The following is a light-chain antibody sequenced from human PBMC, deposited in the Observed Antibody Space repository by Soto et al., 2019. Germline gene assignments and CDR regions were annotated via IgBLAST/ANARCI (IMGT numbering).Light chain of an antibody. CDR1: SSNIGAGYD. J-gene: IGLJ2*01. CDR3: QSYDSSLSGSV. CDR2: GNS. V-gene: IGLV1-40*01. Sequence: QSVLTQPPSVSGAPGQRVTISCTGSSSNIGAGYDVHWYQQLPGTAPKLLIYGNSNRPSGVPDRFSGSKSGTSASLAITGLQDEDAADYSCQSYDSSLSGSVFGGGTKLTVL.